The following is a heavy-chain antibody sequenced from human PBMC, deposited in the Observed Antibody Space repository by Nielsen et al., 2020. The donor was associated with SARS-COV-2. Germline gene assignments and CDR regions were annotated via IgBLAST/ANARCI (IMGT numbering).Heavy chain of an antibody. D-gene: IGHD6-13*01. CDR2: INTNTGNP. CDR1: GYTFTSYA. J-gene: IGHJ5*02. CDR3: ARVDSSSCYRYGWFDP. Sequence: ASVKVSCKASGYTFTSYAMNWVRQAPGQGLEWMGWINTNTGNPTYAQGFTGRFVFSLDTSVSTAYLQISSLKAEDTAVYYCARVDSSSCYRYGWFDPWGQGTLVTVSS. V-gene: IGHV7-4-1*02.